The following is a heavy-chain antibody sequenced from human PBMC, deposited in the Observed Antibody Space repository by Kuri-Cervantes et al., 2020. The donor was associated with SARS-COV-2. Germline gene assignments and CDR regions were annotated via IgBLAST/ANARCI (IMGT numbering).Heavy chain of an antibody. V-gene: IGHV4-39*07. D-gene: IGHD4-11*01. CDR2: IYYSGST. CDR3: ASAYSNYAYLDY. J-gene: IGHJ4*02. CDR1: VYSISSSSYY. Sequence: PETQSLTCTVSVYSISSSSYYWGWIRQPPGKGLEWIGSIYYSGSTYYNPSLKSRVTISVDTSKNQFSLKLSSVTAADTAVYYCASAYSNYAYLDYWGQGTLVTVSS.